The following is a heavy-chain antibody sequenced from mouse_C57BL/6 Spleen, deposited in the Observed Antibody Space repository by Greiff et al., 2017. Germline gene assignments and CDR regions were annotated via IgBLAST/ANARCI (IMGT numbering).Heavy chain of an antibody. J-gene: IGHJ3*01. V-gene: IGHV1-63*01. CDR2: IYPGGGYT. Sequence: QVQLQQSGAELVRPGTSVKMSCKASGYTFTNYWIGWAKQRPGHGLEWIGDIYPGGGYTNYNEKFKGKATLTADKSSSTAYMQFSSLTSEDSAIYYCARSELGRGFAYWGQGTLVTVSA. CDR1: GYTFTNYW. CDR3: ARSELGRGFAY. D-gene: IGHD4-1*01.